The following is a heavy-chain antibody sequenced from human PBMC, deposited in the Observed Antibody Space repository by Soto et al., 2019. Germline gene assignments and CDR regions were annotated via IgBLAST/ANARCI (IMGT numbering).Heavy chain of an antibody. Sequence: ASVKVSCKASGYTFTSYDINWVRQATGQGLEWMGWMNPNSGNTGYAQKFQGRVTMTRNTSISTAYMELSSLRSEDTAVYYCARGELTYYDFWSGYFGSPDAFDIWGQGTMVTVSS. CDR1: GYTFTSYD. CDR3: ARGELTYYDFWSGYFGSPDAFDI. J-gene: IGHJ3*02. V-gene: IGHV1-8*01. CDR2: MNPNSGNT. D-gene: IGHD3-3*01.